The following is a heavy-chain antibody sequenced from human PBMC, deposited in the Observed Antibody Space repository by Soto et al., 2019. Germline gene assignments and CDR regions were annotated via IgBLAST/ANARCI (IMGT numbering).Heavy chain of an antibody. D-gene: IGHD2-15*01. CDR3: ARGPRYCSGGSCRYNWFDP. J-gene: IGHJ5*02. CDR2: IYYSGST. Sequence: SETLSLTCTVSGGSISSGGYYRSWIRQHPGKGLEWIGYIYYSGSTYYNPSLKSRVTISVDTSRNQFSLKLSSVTAADTAVYYCARGPRYCSGGSCRYNWFDPWGQGTLVTVS. V-gene: IGHV4-31*03. CDR1: GGSISSGGYY.